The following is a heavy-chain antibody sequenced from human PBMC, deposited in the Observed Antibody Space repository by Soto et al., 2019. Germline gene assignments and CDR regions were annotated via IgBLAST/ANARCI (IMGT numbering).Heavy chain of an antibody. J-gene: IGHJ3*02. CDR3: ARDPGVHPEDAFDI. CDR1: GFTFSSYS. V-gene: IGHV3-21*01. Sequence: GGSLRLSCAASGFTFSSYSMNWVRQAPGKGLEWVSSISSSSSYIYYADSVKGRFTISRDNAKNSLYLQMNSLRAEDTVLYYCARDPGVHPEDAFDIWGQGTMVTVSS. D-gene: IGHD1-1*01. CDR2: ISSSSSYI.